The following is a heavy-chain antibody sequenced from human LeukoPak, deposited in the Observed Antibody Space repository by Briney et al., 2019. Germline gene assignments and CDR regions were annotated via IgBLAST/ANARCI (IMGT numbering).Heavy chain of an antibody. CDR3: AKHPNYDFWSGYYTDFDY. CDR2: ISGSGGST. V-gene: IGHV3-23*01. Sequence: GGSLRLSCAASGFTFSSYATSWVRQAPGKGLEWVSAISGSGGSTYYADSVKGRFTISRDNSRNTLYLQMNSLRAEDTAVYYCAKHPNYDFWSGYYTDFDYWGQGTLVTVSS. J-gene: IGHJ4*02. CDR1: GFTFSSYA. D-gene: IGHD3-3*01.